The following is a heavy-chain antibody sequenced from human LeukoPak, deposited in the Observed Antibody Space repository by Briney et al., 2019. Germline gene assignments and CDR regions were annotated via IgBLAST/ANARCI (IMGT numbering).Heavy chain of an antibody. CDR1: GFTFSDYY. V-gene: IGHV4-34*01. D-gene: IGHD5-12*01. CDR3: ASGYSGYNRIFDY. Sequence: GSLRLSCAASGFTFSDYYMSWIRQPPGKGLEWIGEINHSGSTNYNPSLKSRVTISVDTSKNQFSLKLSSVTAADTAVYYCASGYSGYNRIFDYWGQGTLVTVSS. J-gene: IGHJ4*02. CDR2: INHSGST.